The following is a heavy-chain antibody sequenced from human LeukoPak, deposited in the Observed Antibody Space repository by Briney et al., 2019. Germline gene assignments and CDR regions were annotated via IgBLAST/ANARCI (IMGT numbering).Heavy chain of an antibody. V-gene: IGHV3-30*03. CDR1: GFTFSSYG. CDR3: ARTSGDWLSWAWIGVDV. Sequence: GGSLRLSCAASGFTFSSYGMHWVRQAPGKGLEWVAVISYDGSNKYYADSVKGRFTISRDNSKNTLYLQMNSLRAEDTAVYYCARTSGDWLSWAWIGVDVWGKGTTVTVSS. J-gene: IGHJ6*04. CDR2: ISYDGSNK. D-gene: IGHD3-9*01.